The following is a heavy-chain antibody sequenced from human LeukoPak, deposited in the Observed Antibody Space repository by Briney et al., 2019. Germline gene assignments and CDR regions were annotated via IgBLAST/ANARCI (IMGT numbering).Heavy chain of an antibody. CDR1: GGSISSYY. CDR3: ARSELLWFGGVNSGFDY. V-gene: IGHV4-59*01. CDR2: VYYSGST. D-gene: IGHD3-10*01. Sequence: SETLSLTCTVSGGSISSYYWSWLRQPPGKGLEWIGYVYYSGSTNYSPSLKSRVTISVDTSENQFSLKLSSVTAADTAVYYCARSELLWFGGVNSGFDYWGQGTLVTVSS. J-gene: IGHJ4*02.